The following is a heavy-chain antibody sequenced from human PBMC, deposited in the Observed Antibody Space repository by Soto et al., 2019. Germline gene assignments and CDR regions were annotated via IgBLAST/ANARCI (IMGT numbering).Heavy chain of an antibody. CDR2: ISLSGSTI. V-gene: IGHV3-48*03. J-gene: IGHJ4*02. CDR3: ARESFSASPNFFDY. Sequence: GGSLRLACAASGFAFSNYEMNWVRQAPGKGLEWVSYISLSGSTIYYADSVKGRFTISRDDAKNSLYLQMDSLRADDTAVYYCARESFSASPNFFDYWGQGTLVTVSS. D-gene: IGHD3-3*02. CDR1: GFAFSNYE.